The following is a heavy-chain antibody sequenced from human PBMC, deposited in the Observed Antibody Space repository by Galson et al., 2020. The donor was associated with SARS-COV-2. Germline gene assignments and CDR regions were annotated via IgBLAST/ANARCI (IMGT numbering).Heavy chain of an antibody. Sequence: SETLSLTCPVSGASINTNNYYWVWIRQPPGKGLEWTGSVYYSGNSYYNPSLKSRVTMSIDTSKNNYSLHLSSVTAADTAVYFCARGTRYYDGRGYLREDSFHLWGQGTMVIVSS. V-gene: IGHV4-39*07. CDR1: GASINTNNYY. CDR3: ARGTRYYDGRGYLREDSFHL. D-gene: IGHD3-10*01. CDR2: VYYSGNS. J-gene: IGHJ3*01.